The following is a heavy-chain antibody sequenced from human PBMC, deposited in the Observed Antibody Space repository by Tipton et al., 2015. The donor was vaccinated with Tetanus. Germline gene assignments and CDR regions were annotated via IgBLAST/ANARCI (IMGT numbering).Heavy chain of an antibody. CDR3: AKVTCSSTSCHYYYYGMDV. CDR1: GFTFSSYA. D-gene: IGHD2-2*01. J-gene: IGHJ6*02. CDR2: ISGSGGST. Sequence: SLRLSCAASGFTFSSYAMSWVRQAPGKGLEWVSAISGSGGSTYYADSVKGRFTISRDNSKNTLYLQMNSLRAEDTAVYYCAKVTCSSTSCHYYYYGMDVWGQGTTVTVSS. V-gene: IGHV3-23*01.